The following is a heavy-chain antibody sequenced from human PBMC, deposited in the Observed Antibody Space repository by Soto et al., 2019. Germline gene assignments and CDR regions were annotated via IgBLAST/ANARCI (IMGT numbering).Heavy chain of an antibody. CDR3: ARGDYGTGGYPFPYFDY. CDR2: INPDSGAT. CDR1: GYSFTGYY. Sequence: HEHLVQSGAEVKRPGASLKVSCKASGYSFTGYYIHWVRQAPGQGLEWMGWINPDSGATNYAQNFQGRVTLTSDTSIRTASMALTSLTSGDTAVYYCARGDYGTGGYPFPYFDYWGQGTLVIVSS. D-gene: IGHD2-8*02. V-gene: IGHV1-2*02. J-gene: IGHJ4*02.